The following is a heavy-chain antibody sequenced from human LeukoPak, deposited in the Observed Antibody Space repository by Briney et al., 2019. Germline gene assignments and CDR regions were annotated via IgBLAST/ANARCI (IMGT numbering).Heavy chain of an antibody. CDR1: GYSFTSYW. Sequence: PGESLKISCKGSGYSFTSYWIGWVRQMPGKGLEWMGIIYPGDSDTRYSPSFQGQVTISADKSISTAYLQWSSLKASDTAMYYCARQTYCGGDCYSRISDAFDIWGQGTMVTVSS. D-gene: IGHD2-21*01. V-gene: IGHV5-51*01. CDR3: ARQTYCGGDCYSRISDAFDI. J-gene: IGHJ3*02. CDR2: IYPGDSDT.